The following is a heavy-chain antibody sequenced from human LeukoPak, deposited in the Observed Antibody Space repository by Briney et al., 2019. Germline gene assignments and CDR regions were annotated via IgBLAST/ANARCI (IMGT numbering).Heavy chain of an antibody. Sequence: GASVKVSCKASGYTFTGYYMHWVRQAPGQGLEWMGWINPNSGGTSYAQKFQGRVTMTRDTSISTAYMELSRLRSDDTAVYYCARIVFYDSSGYYPGLHYYYMDVWGKGTTVTVSS. J-gene: IGHJ6*03. V-gene: IGHV1-2*02. CDR3: ARIVFYDSSGYYPGLHYYYMDV. D-gene: IGHD3-22*01. CDR1: GYTFTGYY. CDR2: INPNSGGT.